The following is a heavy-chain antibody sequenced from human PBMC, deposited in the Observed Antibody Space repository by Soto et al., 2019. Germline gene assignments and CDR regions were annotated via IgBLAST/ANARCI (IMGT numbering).Heavy chain of an antibody. Sequence: PSETLSLTCAVYGESFSGQYWSWIRQPPGEGLEWIGEINRNGRANYNPSLKSRVALSVDTSKSQFSLKMTSMTAADTAVYYCASRVGGLYSGNDRYYFDFWGQGTLVTVSS. D-gene: IGHD5-12*01. CDR1: GESFSGQY. CDR3: ASRVGGLYSGNDRYYFDF. J-gene: IGHJ4*02. CDR2: INRNGRA. V-gene: IGHV4-34*01.